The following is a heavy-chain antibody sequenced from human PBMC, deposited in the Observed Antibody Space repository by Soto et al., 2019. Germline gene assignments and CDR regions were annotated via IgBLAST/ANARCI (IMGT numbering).Heavy chain of an antibody. J-gene: IGHJ4*02. D-gene: IGHD2-2*01. CDR1: GLTFSGSA. Sequence: LRLSCAASGLTFSGSAMHWVRQASGKGLEWVGRIRSKANSYATEYAASVKGRFTISRGDSKNTAYLQMNSLKTEDTAVYYCTRHADLGYCSSTSCYDFDYWGQGTLVTVSS. CDR2: IRSKANSYAT. CDR3: TRHADLGYCSSTSCYDFDY. V-gene: IGHV3-73*01.